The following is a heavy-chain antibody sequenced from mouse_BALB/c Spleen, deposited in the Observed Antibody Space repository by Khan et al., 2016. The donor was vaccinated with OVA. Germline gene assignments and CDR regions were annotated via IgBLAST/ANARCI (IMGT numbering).Heavy chain of an antibody. V-gene: IGHV5-15*02. CDR3: ARSWAMDY. J-gene: IGHJ4*01. Sequence: EVELVESGGGFVQPGGSRKLSCAASGFTFSDYGMAWVRQAPGKGPEWVAFISNLAYSIYYADTVTGRFTISRANAKNTLYLEMSSLRSEDTAMYYCARSWAMDYWGQGTSVTVSS. CDR1: GFTFSDYG. CDR2: ISNLAYSI.